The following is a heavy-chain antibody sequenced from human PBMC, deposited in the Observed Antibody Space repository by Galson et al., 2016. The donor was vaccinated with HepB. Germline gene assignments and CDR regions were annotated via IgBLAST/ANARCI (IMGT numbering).Heavy chain of an antibody. Sequence: SLRLSCAASGFTFSNAWMTWVRQAPGKGLEWVGRIKSKTDGGTTDYAAPVQDRFIISRDDSKNTLYLQMSSLKTEDTAVYYCTTIYGELYGGRYYYYGMDVWGQGTTVIVSS. CDR3: TTIYGELYGGRYYYYGMDV. D-gene: IGHD3-10*01. J-gene: IGHJ6*02. V-gene: IGHV3-15*01. CDR1: GFTFSNAW. CDR2: IKSKTDGGTT.